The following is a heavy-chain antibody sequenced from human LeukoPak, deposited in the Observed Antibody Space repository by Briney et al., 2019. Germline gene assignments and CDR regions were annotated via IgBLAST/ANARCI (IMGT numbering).Heavy chain of an antibody. Sequence: PGGSLRLSCAASGFTFSSYWMHWVRQAPGKGLVWVSRINSDGSSTSYADSVKGRFTISRDNAKNTLYLQMNSLRAEDTAVYYCASLLAYCGGDCYSIHDYWGQGTLVTVSS. CDR2: INSDGSST. CDR1: GFTFSSYW. V-gene: IGHV3-74*01. D-gene: IGHD2-21*02. J-gene: IGHJ4*02. CDR3: ASLLAYCGGDCYSIHDY.